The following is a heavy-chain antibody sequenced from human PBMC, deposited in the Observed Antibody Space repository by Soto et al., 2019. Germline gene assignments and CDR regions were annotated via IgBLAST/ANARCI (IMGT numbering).Heavy chain of an antibody. D-gene: IGHD5-18*01. Sequence: QVQLVPSGAEVKKPGSSVKVSCKASGGTLSSYVISWERQAPGQGLEWKGGIIPVSGTVNNAQKYQGRVKITGDESTTTAYMEVTSLRPEIGAVYYCASAQWIQLRASGMDVWGQGTTGTVSS. CDR2: IIPVSGTV. CDR1: GGTLSSYV. CDR3: ASAQWIQLRASGMDV. J-gene: IGHJ6*02. V-gene: IGHV1-69*01.